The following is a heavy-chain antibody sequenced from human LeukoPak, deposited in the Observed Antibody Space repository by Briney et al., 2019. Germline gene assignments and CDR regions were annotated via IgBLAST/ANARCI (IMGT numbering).Heavy chain of an antibody. V-gene: IGHV4-38-2*02. D-gene: IGHD7-27*01. CDR2: IYHSGST. J-gene: IGHJ3*02. CDR3: AKPPGSDAFDI. Sequence: SETLSLTCTVSGYSISSGYYWGWIRQPSGKGLEWIGSIYHSGSTYYNPSLKSRVTISVDTSKNQFSLKLSSVTAADTAVYYCAKPPGSDAFDIWGQGTMVTVSS. CDR1: GYSISSGYY.